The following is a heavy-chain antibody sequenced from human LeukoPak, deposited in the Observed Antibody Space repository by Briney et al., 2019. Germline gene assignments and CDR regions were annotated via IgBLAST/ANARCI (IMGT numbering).Heavy chain of an antibody. V-gene: IGHV3-30*04. Sequence: GGSLRLSCAASGFTFSSYAMHWVRQAPGKGLEWVAVISYDGSNKYYADSVKGRFTISRDNSKNTLYLQMNSLRAEDTAVYYCARDWSSGWYGPFDPWGQGTLVTVSS. CDR2: ISYDGSNK. J-gene: IGHJ5*02. CDR1: GFTFSSYA. CDR3: ARDWSSGWYGPFDP. D-gene: IGHD6-19*01.